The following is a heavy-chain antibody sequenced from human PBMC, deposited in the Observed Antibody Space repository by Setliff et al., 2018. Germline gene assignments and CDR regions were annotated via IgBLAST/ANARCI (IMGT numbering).Heavy chain of an antibody. CDR1: GDTFRSYG. CDR2: TIPMFGST. D-gene: IGHD5-18*01. CDR3: VREGVDTRSSTDYRYYMDA. V-gene: IGHV1-69*05. J-gene: IGHJ6*03. Sequence: SVKVSCKASGDTFRSYGISWARQAPGQGLEWMGGTIPMFGSTSYAQKFQGRVTIITDESTTTAYMELSSLGSEDTAVYYCVREGVDTRSSTDYRYYMDAWGKGTTVTVSS.